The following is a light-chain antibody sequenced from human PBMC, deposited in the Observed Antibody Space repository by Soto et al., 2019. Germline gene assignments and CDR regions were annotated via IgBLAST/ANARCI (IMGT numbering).Light chain of an antibody. CDR3: QKYNSAPWT. V-gene: IGKV1-27*01. J-gene: IGKJ1*01. CDR1: QTISRW. Sequence: DIQMTQSPSTLSASIGDRVTITVLASQTISRWLAWYQQKPGKVPKPLIYAASTLQSGVPFRFSGGGSGTDFTLTISSLQPEDVGTYYCQKYNSAPWTFGQGTKVDI. CDR2: AAS.